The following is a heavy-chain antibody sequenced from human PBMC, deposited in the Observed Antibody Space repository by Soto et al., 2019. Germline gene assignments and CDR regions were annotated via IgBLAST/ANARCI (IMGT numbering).Heavy chain of an antibody. V-gene: IGHV3-30-3*01. CDR3: ARDHRFYCSSTSCYILDY. CDR1: GFTFSSYA. J-gene: IGHJ4*02. CDR2: ISYDGSNK. Sequence: RRLSFAASGFTFSSYAMHWVRQAPGKGLEWVAVISYDGSNKYYADSVKGRFTISRDNSKNTLYLQMNSLRAEDTAVYYCARDHRFYCSSTSCYILDYWGQGTLVTVSS. D-gene: IGHD2-2*02.